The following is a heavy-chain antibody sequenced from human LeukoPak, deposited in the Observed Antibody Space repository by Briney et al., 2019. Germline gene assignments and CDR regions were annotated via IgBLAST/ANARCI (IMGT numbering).Heavy chain of an antibody. D-gene: IGHD6-6*01. CDR2: IVVCSGNT. CDR3: AADLGSSGRRYYYYYYMDV. V-gene: IGHV1-58*02. CDR1: GFTFTISD. Sequence: GTSVKVSCKASGFTFTISDMQRVRQPRGQRLEWIGWIVVCSGNTTYAQKFQEKVTITRDISTSTAYMELSSLKSEDTAVYYCAADLGSSGRRYYYYYYMDVWGKGTTVTVSS. J-gene: IGHJ6*03.